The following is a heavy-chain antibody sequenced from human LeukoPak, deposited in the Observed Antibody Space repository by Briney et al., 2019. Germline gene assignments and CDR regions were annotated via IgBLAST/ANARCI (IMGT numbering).Heavy chain of an antibody. CDR2: ISSSSSTI. D-gene: IGHD1-7*01. J-gene: IGHJ4*02. V-gene: IGHV3-48*01. Sequence: PGGSLRLSCAASGFTFTTYSMNWVRQAPGKGLEWVSYISSSSSTIYYADSVKGRFTISRDNAKSTLYLEMNSLRAEDTAVYYCARDMNYNLDYWGPGTLVTVSP. CDR1: GFTFTTYS. CDR3: ARDMNYNLDY.